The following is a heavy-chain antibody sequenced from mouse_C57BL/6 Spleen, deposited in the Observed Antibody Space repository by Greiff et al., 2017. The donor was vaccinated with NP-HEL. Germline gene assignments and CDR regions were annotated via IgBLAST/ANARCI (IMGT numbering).Heavy chain of an antibody. D-gene: IGHD3-3*01. J-gene: IGHJ2*01. CDR3: ASETRDVDY. CDR1: GYTFTDYY. V-gene: IGHV1-19*01. Sequence: EVQLQQSGPVLVKPGASVKMSCKASGYTFTDYYMNWVKQSHGKSLEWIGVINPYNGGTSYNEKFKGKATLTVDKSSSTAYMELNSLQSEDCAVDDCASETRDVDYWGQGTTVTVSS. CDR2: INPYNGGT.